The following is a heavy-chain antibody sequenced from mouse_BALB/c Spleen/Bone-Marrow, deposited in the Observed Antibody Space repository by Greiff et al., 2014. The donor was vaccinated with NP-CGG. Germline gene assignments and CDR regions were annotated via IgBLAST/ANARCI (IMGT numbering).Heavy chain of an antibody. CDR3: AREGSRLRGYFDV. D-gene: IGHD1-1*01. CDR1: GYTFTSYW. Sequence: VKLQESGAELVKPGASVKLSCKTSGYTFTSYWIQWVKQRPGQGLGWIGEIFPGTGTTYYNEKFKGKATLTIDTSSSTAYMQLSSLTSEDSAVYFCAREGSRLRGYFDVWGAGTTVTASS. V-gene: IGHV1S132*01. J-gene: IGHJ1*01. CDR2: IFPGTGTT.